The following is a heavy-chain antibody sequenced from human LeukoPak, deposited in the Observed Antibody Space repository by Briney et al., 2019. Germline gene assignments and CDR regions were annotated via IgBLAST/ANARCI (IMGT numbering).Heavy chain of an antibody. Sequence: GASVKVSCKASGYTFTSYYMHWVRQAPGQGLEWMGIINPSGCSTSYAQKFQGRVTMTRDTSTSTVYMELSSLRSEDTAVYYCARRGRRYYYDSSGYPFDYWGQGTLVTVSS. J-gene: IGHJ4*02. CDR2: INPSGCST. V-gene: IGHV1-46*01. D-gene: IGHD3-22*01. CDR1: GYTFTSYY. CDR3: ARRGRRYYYDSSGYPFDY.